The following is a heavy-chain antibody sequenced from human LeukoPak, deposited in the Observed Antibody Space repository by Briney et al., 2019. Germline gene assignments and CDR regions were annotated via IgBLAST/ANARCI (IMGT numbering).Heavy chain of an antibody. V-gene: IGHV4-59*01. J-gene: IGHJ4*02. D-gene: IGHD2-15*01. CDR2: IYYSGST. CDR1: GGSISSYY. CDR3: ARDLLLSGGSGT. Sequence: SETLSLTCTVSGGSISSYYWSWIRQPPGKGLEWIGYIYYSGSTNYNPSLKSRVTISVDTSKNQFSLKLSSVTAADTAVYYCARDLLLSGGSGTRGQGTLVTVSS.